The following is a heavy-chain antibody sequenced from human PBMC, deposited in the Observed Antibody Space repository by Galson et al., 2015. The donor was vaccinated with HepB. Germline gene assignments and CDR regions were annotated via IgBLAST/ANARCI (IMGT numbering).Heavy chain of an antibody. J-gene: IGHJ4*02. CDR1: GYTFTVNG. Sequence: SCKASGYTFTVNGISWVRQAPGQGLEWLGWISTYGGNTNYAQKFQGRITLTRDTSTSIAYVELRSLRSDDTAVYYCARDRDYRFDYWGQGTLVTVSS. CDR2: ISTYGGNT. V-gene: IGHV1-18*04. CDR3: ARDRDYRFDY. D-gene: IGHD4/OR15-4a*01.